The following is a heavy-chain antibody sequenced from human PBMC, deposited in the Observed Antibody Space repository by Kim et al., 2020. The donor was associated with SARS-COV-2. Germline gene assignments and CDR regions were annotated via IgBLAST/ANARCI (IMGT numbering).Heavy chain of an antibody. D-gene: IGHD2-2*02. CDR2: IWYDGSNK. CDR3: ARDIGIVVVPAAIASGMDV. V-gene: IGHV3-33*01. CDR1: GFTFSSYG. Sequence: LSLTCAASGFTFSSYGMHWVRQAPGKGLEWVAVIWYDGSNKYYADSVKGRFTISRDNSKNTLYLQMNSLRAEDTAVYYCARDIGIVVVPAAIASGMDVWGQGTTVTVSS. J-gene: IGHJ6*02.